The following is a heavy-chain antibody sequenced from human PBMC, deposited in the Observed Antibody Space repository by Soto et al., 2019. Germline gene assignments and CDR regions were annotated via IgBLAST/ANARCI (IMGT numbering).Heavy chain of an antibody. CDR2: IYYSGST. Sequence: SETLSLTCTVSGGSISSYYWSWIRQPPGKGLEWIGYIYYSGSTNYNPSLKSRVTISVDTSKNQFSLKLSSVTAADTAVYYCARDGIMYNWFDPWGQGTLVTVSS. D-gene: IGHD1-20*01. V-gene: IGHV4-59*12. CDR1: GGSISSYY. J-gene: IGHJ5*02. CDR3: ARDGIMYNWFDP.